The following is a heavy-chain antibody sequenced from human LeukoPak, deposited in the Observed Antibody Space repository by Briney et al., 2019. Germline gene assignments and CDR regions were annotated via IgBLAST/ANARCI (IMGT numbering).Heavy chain of an antibody. CDR1: GFPFSNYG. J-gene: IGHJ4*02. Sequence: GGFLRLSCAASGFPFSNYGMHWVRQAPGKGLEWVAVISADGIDKYYADSVKGRFTISRDNSKNTLYLQMSSLRPEDTAVYYCAKDKGREGDYWGQGNLVTVSS. V-gene: IGHV3-30*18. CDR2: ISADGIDK. CDR3: AKDKGREGDY.